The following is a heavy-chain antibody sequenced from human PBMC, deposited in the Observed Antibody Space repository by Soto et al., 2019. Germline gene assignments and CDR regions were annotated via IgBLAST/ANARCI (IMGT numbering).Heavy chain of an antibody. CDR1: GGSFSGYY. J-gene: IGHJ6*02. D-gene: IGHD6-13*01. CDR3: ARDVVVAAAGTAAVEDRMGV. V-gene: IGHV4-34*01. Sequence: SDTLSLTCAVYGGSFSGYYWSWIRQPLGKGLEWIGEINHSGSTNYNPSLKSRVTISVDTSKNQFSLKLSSVTAADTAVYYCARDVVVAAAGTAAVEDRMGVWGQGTTVT. CDR2: INHSGST.